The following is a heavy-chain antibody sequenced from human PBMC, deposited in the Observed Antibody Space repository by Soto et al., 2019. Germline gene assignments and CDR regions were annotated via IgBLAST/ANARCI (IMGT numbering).Heavy chain of an antibody. J-gene: IGHJ3*02. D-gene: IGHD3-10*01. Sequence: GGSLRLSCAASEFTFSSYSMNWVRQAPGKGLEWVSSIGRSSSYIYYADSVKGRFIISRDNAKNSLYLQMNRLRAEDTAVYYCMSTMAGAFDIWGQGTMVTVSS. CDR3: MSTMAGAFDI. CDR1: EFTFSSYS. V-gene: IGHV3-21*01. CDR2: IGRSSSYI.